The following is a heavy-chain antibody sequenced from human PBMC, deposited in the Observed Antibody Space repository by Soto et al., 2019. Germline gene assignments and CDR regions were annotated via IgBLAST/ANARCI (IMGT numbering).Heavy chain of an antibody. CDR3: KRISRSEVSDF. Sequence: GGSLRLSCAASGFTFTGYWMNWVRQAPGKGLEWVANIKQDGSKKYYVDSVKGRFTISRDNAKNSLYLQMNSLRAENTAIYYCKRISRSEVSDFWGQGTMVTVSS. CDR2: IKQDGSKK. D-gene: IGHD2-2*01. CDR1: GFTFTGYW. J-gene: IGHJ4*02. V-gene: IGHV3-7*01.